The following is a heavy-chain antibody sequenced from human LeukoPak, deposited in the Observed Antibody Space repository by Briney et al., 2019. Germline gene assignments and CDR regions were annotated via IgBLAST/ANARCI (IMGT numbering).Heavy chain of an antibody. CDR3: ARAGGYGLIDY. CDR1: GGSFSGYY. D-gene: IGHD5-18*01. CDR2: INHSGST. V-gene: IGHV4-34*01. Sequence: PSETLSLTCAVYGGSFSGYYWSWIRQPPGKGLEWIGEINHSGSTNYNPSLKSRVTISVDTSKNQFSLKLSSVTAADTAVYYCARAGGYGLIDYWGQGTMVTVSS. J-gene: IGHJ4*02.